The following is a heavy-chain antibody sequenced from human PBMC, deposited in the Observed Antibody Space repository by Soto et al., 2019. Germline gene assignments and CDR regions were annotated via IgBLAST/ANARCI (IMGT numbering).Heavy chain of an antibody. V-gene: IGHV3-74*01. CDR3: ATVFVL. CDR2: IDTDGGGT. Sequence: DVQLVEFGGGLVQPGGSLRVSCAASGFTLGSHRIHWVRQPPGKGLEWVSRIDTDGGGTSYADSVKGRFTISTDNAKNTVYLQMNGLRAEDTAVYYCATVFVLWGQGTLVTVSS. J-gene: IGHJ5*02. CDR1: GFTLGSHR.